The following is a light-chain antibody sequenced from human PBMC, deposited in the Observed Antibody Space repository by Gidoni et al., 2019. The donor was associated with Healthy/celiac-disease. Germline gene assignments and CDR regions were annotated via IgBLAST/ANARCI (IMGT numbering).Light chain of an antibody. CDR2: RNN. CDR3: AAWDDSLSGRV. Sequence: QSVLTPPPSASATPGQRVTISCSGSSSNIGSNYVYWYQQLPGTAPKLLIYRNNQRPSGVPDRFSGSKSGTSASLAISGLRSEDEADYYCAAWDDSLSGRVFGGGTKLTVL. CDR1: SSNIGSNY. V-gene: IGLV1-47*01. J-gene: IGLJ2*01.